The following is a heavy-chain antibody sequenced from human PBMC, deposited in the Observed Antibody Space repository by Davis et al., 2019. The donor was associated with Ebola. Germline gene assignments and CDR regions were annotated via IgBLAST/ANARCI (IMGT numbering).Heavy chain of an antibody. CDR1: GFTFSGFW. V-gene: IGHV3-7*03. Sequence: GGSLRLSCAASGFTFSGFWMSWVRQAPGKGLEWVANIKQDGSEKFYVDSVKGRFTMSRDNAKNSLYLQMNSLRAEDTAVYYCARGDYYDSSFADAFDIWGQGTMVTVSS. CDR2: IKQDGSEK. CDR3: ARGDYYDSSFADAFDI. J-gene: IGHJ3*02. D-gene: IGHD3-22*01.